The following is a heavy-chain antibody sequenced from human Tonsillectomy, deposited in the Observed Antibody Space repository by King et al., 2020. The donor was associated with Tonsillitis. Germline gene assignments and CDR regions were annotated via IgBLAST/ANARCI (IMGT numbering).Heavy chain of an antibody. J-gene: IGHJ4*02. D-gene: IGHD6-6*01. CDR1: GFTFSTYA. CDR2: ISFDGSDK. Sequence: VQLVESGGGVFQPGRSLRLSCAASGFTFSTYAMHWVRQAPGKGLEWVAVISFDGSDKYYADSVKGRFTISRDNSKNTLFLQMDSLRSEDTAVYYCARAPSSSPPPSYFDYWGQGTLVTVSS. V-gene: IGHV3-30*01. CDR3: ARAPSSSPPPSYFDY.